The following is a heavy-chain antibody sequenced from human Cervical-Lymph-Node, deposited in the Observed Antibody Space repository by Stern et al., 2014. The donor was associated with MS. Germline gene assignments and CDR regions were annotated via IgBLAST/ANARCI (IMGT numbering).Heavy chain of an antibody. J-gene: IGHJ3*02. V-gene: IGHV4-61*02. CDR1: GGSISSGIYY. D-gene: IGHD3-16*01. CDR3: ARDPGGPDAFDI. Sequence: QLQLQESGPGLVKPSQTLSLTCTVSGGSISSGIYYWSWIRQPAGKGLEWIGRIYISGSTNYNPSLKSRVTISADTSKNQFFLKRSSVTAADTAVYYCARDPGGPDAFDIWGQGTMVAVSS. CDR2: IYISGST.